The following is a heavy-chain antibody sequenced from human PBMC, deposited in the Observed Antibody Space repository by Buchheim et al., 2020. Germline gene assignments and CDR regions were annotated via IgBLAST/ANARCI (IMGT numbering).Heavy chain of an antibody. CDR1: GFTFSSYA. V-gene: IGHV3-30-3*01. D-gene: IGHD3-3*01. CDR2: ISYDVSNK. J-gene: IGHJ6*02. CDR3: ARDRVPTYYDFWSGPTYYYYGMDV. Sequence: QVQLVESGGGVVQPGRSLRLSCAASGFTFSSYAMHWVRQAPGKGLEWVAVISYDVSNKYYADYVKGRFTISRDNSKNTLYLKMNSLRAEDTAVYYCARDRVPTYYDFWSGPTYYYYGMDVWRQGTT.